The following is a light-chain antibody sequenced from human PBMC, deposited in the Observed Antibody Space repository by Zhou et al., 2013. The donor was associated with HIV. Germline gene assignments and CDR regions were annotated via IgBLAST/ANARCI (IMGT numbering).Light chain of an antibody. V-gene: IGKV1-8*01. J-gene: IGKJ3*01. Sequence: IQVTQSPPSLSASTGDKVTITCRASQNITNYLAWYQQKPGKAPKLLISGASSLEVGVPSRFIGSGSGTSFTLTITCLQSEDFATYYCQQSYILFSFGPGT. CDR2: GAS. CDR3: QQSYILFS. CDR1: QNITNY.